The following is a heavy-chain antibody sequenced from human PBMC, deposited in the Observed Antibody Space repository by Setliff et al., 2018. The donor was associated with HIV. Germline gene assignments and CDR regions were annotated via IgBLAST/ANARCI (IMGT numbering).Heavy chain of an antibody. CDR1: GVSVSNSGW. Sequence: SETLSLTCAVSGVSVSNSGWWSGVRQPPGKGLEWIGEISHSGATDYNPSLKSRLTISVDRSKNQFSLKLISVTAADAAMYYCARVRSYYGAGSPFAFWGQGALVTVS. J-gene: IGHJ4*02. CDR2: ISHSGAT. D-gene: IGHD3-10*01. V-gene: IGHV4-4*02. CDR3: ARVRSYYGAGSPFAF.